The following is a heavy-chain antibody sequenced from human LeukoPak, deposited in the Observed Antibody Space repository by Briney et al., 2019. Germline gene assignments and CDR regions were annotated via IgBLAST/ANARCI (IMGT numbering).Heavy chain of an antibody. CDR1: GFTFSTYA. V-gene: IGHV3-64*01. D-gene: IGHD6-19*01. CDR2: ISGNGRNT. Sequence: GGSLRLSCAPSGFTFSTYAIYCVRQAPGKGLVYVSGISGNGRNTYYGNSVKGRFTIYRDNSKNTLYPQMDSLRAEDMGVYYCARVSSSGWYAFDSWGQGTMVTVSS. J-gene: IGHJ3*01. CDR3: ARVSSSGWYAFDS.